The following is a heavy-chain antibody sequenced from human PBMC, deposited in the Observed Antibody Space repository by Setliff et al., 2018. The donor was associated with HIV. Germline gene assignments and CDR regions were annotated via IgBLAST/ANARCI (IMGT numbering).Heavy chain of an antibody. D-gene: IGHD3-10*01. CDR2: INTNTGNP. V-gene: IGHV7-4-1*02. CDR1: GYTFTTYA. J-gene: IGHJ3*02. CDR3: AREGSAAGFGTDAFDI. Sequence: ASVKVSCKASGYTFTTYAMNWVRQAPGQGLEWMGWINTNTGNPTSAQGFTGRFVFSLDTSVSTAYLQISSLKAEDTAVYYCAREGSAAGFGTDAFDIWGQGTMVTVSS.